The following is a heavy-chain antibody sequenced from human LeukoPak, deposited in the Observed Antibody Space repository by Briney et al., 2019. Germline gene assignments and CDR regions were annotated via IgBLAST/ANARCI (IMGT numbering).Heavy chain of an antibody. D-gene: IGHD3-9*01. V-gene: IGHV1-18*01. CDR2: ISAYNGNT. Sequence: GGSVKVSCKASGYTFTSYGISWVRQAPGQGLEWMGWISAYNGNTNYAQKLQGRVTMTTDTSTSTAYMELRSLRSDDTAVYYCASARAGYFDWLLNYWGQGTLVTVSS. CDR1: GYTFTSYG. CDR3: ASARAGYFDWLLNY. J-gene: IGHJ4*02.